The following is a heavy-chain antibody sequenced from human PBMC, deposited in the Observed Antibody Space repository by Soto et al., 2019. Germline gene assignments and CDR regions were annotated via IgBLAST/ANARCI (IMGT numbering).Heavy chain of an antibody. CDR3: ARATTVPRGYFQH. J-gene: IGHJ1*01. V-gene: IGHV3-23*01. CDR2: ITAGGDYT. D-gene: IGHD4-17*01. Sequence: PGGSLRLSCAASGFSFSNYAMSWGLQAPGEGLEWVSGITAGGDYTYYADSVKGRFTISRDNSKNTLYLQMNSLRAEDTAVYYCARATTVPRGYFQHWGQGTLVTVSS. CDR1: GFSFSNYA.